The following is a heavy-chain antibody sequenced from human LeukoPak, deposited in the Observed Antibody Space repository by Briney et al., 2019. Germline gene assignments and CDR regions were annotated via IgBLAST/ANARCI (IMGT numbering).Heavy chain of an antibody. V-gene: IGHV4-59*08. J-gene: IGHJ6*02. D-gene: IGHD5-12*01. Sequence: SETLSLTCNVSGDSIISSYWAWIRQPPGKGLEWIGYVYYSGLNNFNPSLKSRVTISVDTSKNQFSLKLSSVTAADTAVYYCARTGHSGRLGYYYYGMDVWGQGTTVTVSS. CDR2: VYYSGLN. CDR3: ARTGHSGRLGYYYYGMDV. CDR1: GDSIISSY.